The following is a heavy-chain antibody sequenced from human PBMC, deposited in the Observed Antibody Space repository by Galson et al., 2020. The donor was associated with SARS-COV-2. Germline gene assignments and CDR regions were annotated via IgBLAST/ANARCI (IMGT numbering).Heavy chain of an antibody. D-gene: IGHD6-13*01. J-gene: IGHJ4*02. CDR1: GDSFNFNF. V-gene: IGHV4-4*07. CDR2: ISTSGIA. CDR3: ARATWTSSRWYYVDY. Sequence: SETLSLTCTFSGDSFNFNFWNWIRQPAGKGLEWVGRISTSGIANYNPSLKSRVTMSVDTSKKELSLNLFPVSEADTAVYYCARATWTSSRWYYVDYWGQGILVTVSS.